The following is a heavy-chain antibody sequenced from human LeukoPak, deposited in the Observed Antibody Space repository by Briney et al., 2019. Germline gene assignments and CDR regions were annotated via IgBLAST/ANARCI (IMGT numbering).Heavy chain of an antibody. J-gene: IGHJ4*02. CDR3: GRGKSPAAVDD. CDR2: INGDGSNV. D-gene: IGHD2-2*01. CDR1: GFIFSNYY. V-gene: IGHV3-74*01. Sequence: GGSLRLSCAASGFIFSNYYMHWVRQAPGKGLVWVSHINGDGSNVNYADSVKGRFTISRDSAKNTLYLQMNSLRVEDTALYYCGRGKSPAAVDDWGQGTLVTVPS.